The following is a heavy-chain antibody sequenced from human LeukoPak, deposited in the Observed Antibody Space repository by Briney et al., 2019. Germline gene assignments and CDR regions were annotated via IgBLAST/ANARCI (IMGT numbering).Heavy chain of an antibody. CDR1: GYTFTGYY. D-gene: IGHD6-19*01. V-gene: IGHV1-2*06. CDR3: ARVSGWYGTTPVDYYYFDY. Sequence: ASVKVSCKASGYTFTGYYMHWVRQAPGQGLEWTGRINPNSGGTNYAQKFQGRVTMTRDTSISTAYMELSRLRSDDTAVYYCARVSGWYGTTPVDYYYFDYWGQGTLVTVSS. J-gene: IGHJ4*02. CDR2: INPNSGGT.